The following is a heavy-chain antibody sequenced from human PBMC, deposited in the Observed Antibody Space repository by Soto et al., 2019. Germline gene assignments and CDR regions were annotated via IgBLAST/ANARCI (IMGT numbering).Heavy chain of an antibody. D-gene: IGHD1-26*01. CDR3: ARGRGIVGVVDY. CDR2: IIYDGNNK. Sequence: QVQLVESGGGVVQPGRSLRLSCAASGFTFSTHAMHWVRQAPGKGLEWVAVIIYDGNNKYYADSVKGRFTISRDNSKNTLYLQMDRLRVEDTAVYYCARGRGIVGVVDYWGQGTLVTVSS. CDR1: GFTFSTHA. J-gene: IGHJ4*02. V-gene: IGHV3-30-3*01.